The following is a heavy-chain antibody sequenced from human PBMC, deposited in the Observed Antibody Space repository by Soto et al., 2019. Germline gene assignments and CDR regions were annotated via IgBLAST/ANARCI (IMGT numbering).Heavy chain of an antibody. V-gene: IGHV3-33*01. Sequence: GGSLRLSCAASGFTFSSYGMHWVRQAPGKGLEWVAVIWYDGSNKYYADSVKGRFTISRDNSKNTLYLQMNSLRGEDTAVYYCARSRGTYCSSTTCLGWFDPWGQGTLVTVSS. CDR1: GFTFSSYG. D-gene: IGHD2-2*01. CDR3: ARSRGTYCSSTTCLGWFDP. J-gene: IGHJ5*02. CDR2: IWYDGSNK.